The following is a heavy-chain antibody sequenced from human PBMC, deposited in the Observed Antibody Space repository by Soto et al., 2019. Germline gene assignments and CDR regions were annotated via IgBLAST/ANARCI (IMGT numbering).Heavy chain of an antibody. CDR2: IYYSGCT. D-gene: IGHD5-18*01. Sequence: NPSETLSLTCTVSGGSVSSGDYYWSWIRQPPGKGLEWIGYIYYSGCTNYNPSLKSRVSISLDTSKNQFSLRLTSVTAADTAVYYCARIPVDTYMINWFDPWGQGTLVTVSS. CDR1: GGSVSSGDYY. V-gene: IGHV4-61*08. J-gene: IGHJ5*02. CDR3: ARIPVDTYMINWFDP.